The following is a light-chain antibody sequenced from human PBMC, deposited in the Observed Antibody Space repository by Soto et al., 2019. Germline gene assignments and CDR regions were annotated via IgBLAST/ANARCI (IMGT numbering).Light chain of an antibody. Sequence: EIVLTQSPATLSLSPGERATLSCRASHSISNYLAWYQQKPGQAPRLLIYDASNRATGIPARFSGSGSGTDFTLTISSLEAEDFVVYYCQQRSNWPPTFGQGTRLEIK. CDR1: HSISNY. CDR2: DAS. V-gene: IGKV3-11*01. CDR3: QQRSNWPPT. J-gene: IGKJ5*01.